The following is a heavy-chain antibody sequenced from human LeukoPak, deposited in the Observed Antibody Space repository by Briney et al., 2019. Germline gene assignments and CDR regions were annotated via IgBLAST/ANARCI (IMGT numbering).Heavy chain of an antibody. Sequence: GASVKVSCKAAGGTFNIYAFSWVRQAPGQGLEWMGIINPNGGNTRYAQKFQGRVTMTRDTSTSTVYMELSSLRSEDTAVYYCARAKESGLVPKYYFDYWGQGTLVTVSS. V-gene: IGHV1-46*02. J-gene: IGHJ4*02. D-gene: IGHD3-16*01. CDR3: ARAKESGLVPKYYFDY. CDR1: GGTFNIYA. CDR2: INPNGGNT.